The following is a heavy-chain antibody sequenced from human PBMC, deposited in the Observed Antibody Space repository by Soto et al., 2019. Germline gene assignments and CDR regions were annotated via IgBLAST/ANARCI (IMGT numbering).Heavy chain of an antibody. CDR1: GFTFSDYY. Sequence: GGSPRLSCAAYGFTFSDYYMSWIRQAPGKGLEWVSYISSSSSYTNYADSVKGRFTISRDNAKNSLYLQMNSLRAEDTAVYYCARGYSYGDYWGQGTLVTVSS. D-gene: IGHD5-18*01. CDR3: ARGYSYGDY. CDR2: ISSSSSYT. J-gene: IGHJ4*02. V-gene: IGHV3-11*06.